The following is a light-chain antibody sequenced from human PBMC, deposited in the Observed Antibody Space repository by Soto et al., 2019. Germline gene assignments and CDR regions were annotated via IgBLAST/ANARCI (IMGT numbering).Light chain of an antibody. CDR2: GVS. Sequence: STTGLAVCPGRGAILFVVASRSVISYLAWYQQRPGQAPRLLIYGVSTRASGIPARFSGSGSGTEFTLTISSLQSEDVAVYYCQQYTHWPRTFGQGTRLEIK. V-gene: IGKV3-15*01. CDR3: QQYTHWPRT. J-gene: IGKJ5*01. CDR1: RSVISY.